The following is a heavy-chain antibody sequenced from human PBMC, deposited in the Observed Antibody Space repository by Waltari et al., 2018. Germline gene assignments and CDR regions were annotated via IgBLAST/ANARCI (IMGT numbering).Heavy chain of an antibody. CDR3: ARDGPLQIQSWYSFDY. CDR2: ISYDGSDE. V-gene: IGHV3-30*07. Sequence: QVQLVESGGGVVHPGRSLRLSCEASGFTFSCEARHRVRQAPGKGLVWVAGISYDGSDEYYADSVRGRFTISRDDSKDTVNLQMNSLRPEDTAVYYCARDGPLQIQSWYSFDYGGQGTLVTVSS. CDR1: GFTFSCEA. J-gene: IGHJ4*02. D-gene: IGHD5-18*01.